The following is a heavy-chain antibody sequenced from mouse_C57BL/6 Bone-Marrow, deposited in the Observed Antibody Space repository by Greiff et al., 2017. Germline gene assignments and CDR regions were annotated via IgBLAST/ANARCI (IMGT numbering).Heavy chain of an antibody. D-gene: IGHD1-1*02. CDR3: ARDRWVWNFDD. J-gene: IGHJ1*03. Sequence: LQQSGAELVRPGASVKMSCKASGYTFTSYNMHWVKQTPRQSLEWIGAIYPGNGDTSYNQQFKGQATLTVDKSSSTAYMQLSSMTSEDSAVYFCARDRWVWNFDDWGTGTTVTVSS. V-gene: IGHV1-12*01. CDR2: IYPGNGDT. CDR1: GYTFTSYN.